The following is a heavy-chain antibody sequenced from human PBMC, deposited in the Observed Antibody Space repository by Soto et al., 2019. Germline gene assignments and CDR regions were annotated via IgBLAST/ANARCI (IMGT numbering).Heavy chain of an antibody. V-gene: IGHV3-30*09. CDR3: AKARHSTSWYGLEADF. CDR2: ISYGGDNK. D-gene: IGHD6-13*01. J-gene: IGHJ4*02. Sequence: QVQLVESGGGVVQPGRSLRLSCAASGFIFSDYAMHWVRQAPGKGLEWVAVISYGGDNKYYADSVRGRFASSRDNLKNTLDLQMNSLNPEDTAVYHCAKARHSTSWYGLEADFWGQGTLVTVSS. CDR1: GFIFSDYA.